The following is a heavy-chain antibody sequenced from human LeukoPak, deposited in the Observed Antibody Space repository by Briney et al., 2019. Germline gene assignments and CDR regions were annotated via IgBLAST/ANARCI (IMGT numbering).Heavy chain of an antibody. Sequence: SGGSLRLSCAASGFTFTNYAMHWVRQAPGKGLEWVAVISYDGSNKDYADSVKGRFTISRDNSKNTLYLQMNSLRAEDTAVYYCARDGYFDWLLATPGHPLDYWGQGTLVTVSS. CDR3: ARDGYFDWLLATPGHPLDY. CDR2: ISYDGSNK. CDR1: GFTFTNYA. D-gene: IGHD3-9*01. J-gene: IGHJ4*02. V-gene: IGHV3-30*04.